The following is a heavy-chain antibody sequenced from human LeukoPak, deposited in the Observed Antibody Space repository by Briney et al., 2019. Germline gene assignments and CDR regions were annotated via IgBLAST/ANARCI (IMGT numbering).Heavy chain of an antibody. CDR1: GYTFTGYY. Sequence: ASVKVSCNASGYTFTGYYMHWVRQAPGQGLEWMGWINPNSGGTNYAQKFQGRVTMTRDTSTSTVYMELSSLRSEDTAVYYCAREKGDSSSWSWGQGTLVTVSS. CDR2: INPNSGGT. CDR3: AREKGDSSSWS. V-gene: IGHV1-2*02. J-gene: IGHJ4*02. D-gene: IGHD6-13*01.